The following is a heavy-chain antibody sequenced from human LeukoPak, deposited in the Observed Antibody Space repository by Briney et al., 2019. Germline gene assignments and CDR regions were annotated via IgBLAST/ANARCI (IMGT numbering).Heavy chain of an antibody. J-gene: IGHJ6*03. CDR1: GGSISSGGYY. CDR3: ARAYCSSTSCYYYYYMDV. V-gene: IGHV4-30-2*01. Sequence: PSQTVSLSCTVSGGSISSGGYYWSWIRQPPGKGLEWIGYIYPSGSTYYNPSLKSRVTISVDRSKNQFSLKLSSVTAADTAVYYCARAYCSSTSCYYYYYMDVWGKGTTVTVSS. D-gene: IGHD2-2*01. CDR2: IYPSGST.